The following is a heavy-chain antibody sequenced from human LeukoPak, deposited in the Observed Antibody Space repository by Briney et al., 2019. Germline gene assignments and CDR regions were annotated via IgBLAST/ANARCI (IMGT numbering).Heavy chain of an antibody. V-gene: IGHV3-7*01. CDR1: GFTFSSYW. Sequence: QPGGSLRLSCAASGFTFSSYWMSWVRQAPGKGLEWVANIKQDGSEKYYVDSVKGRFTISRDNAKNSLYLQMNSLRAEDTAVYYCARRHLDSAGWTIDYWGQGTLVTVSS. CDR2: IKQDGSEK. J-gene: IGHJ4*02. D-gene: IGHD3-9*01. CDR3: ARRHLDSAGWTIDY.